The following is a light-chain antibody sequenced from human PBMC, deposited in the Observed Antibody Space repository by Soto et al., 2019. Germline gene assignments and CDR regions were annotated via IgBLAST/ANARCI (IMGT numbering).Light chain of an antibody. CDR1: SSNIGSKV. CDR3: ATWDDTLDGVV. J-gene: IGLJ2*01. V-gene: IGLV1-44*01. Sequence: QSVLTQPPSASGTPGQRVTISCSGSSSNIGSKVVNWYQQVSGTAPKLLIYSTNQRPSGVPDRFSGSKSGTSASLAISGLQSEYEADYYCATWDDTLDGVVFGGGTKLTVL. CDR2: STN.